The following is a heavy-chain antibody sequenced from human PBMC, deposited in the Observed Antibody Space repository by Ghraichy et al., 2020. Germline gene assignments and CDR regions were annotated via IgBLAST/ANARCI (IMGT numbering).Heavy chain of an antibody. CDR3: ARGNGYFDS. V-gene: IGHV3-53*01. CDR1: GFTVSRKY. J-gene: IGHJ4*02. CDR2: IYRDGSP. Sequence: GGSLRLSCVVSGFTVSRKYMNWVRQAPGKGLEWVSIIYRDGSPYYADSVKGRFTISRDNSKNTLYLQMNSLRGEDTAVYYCARGNGYFDSWGQGNLVTVSS.